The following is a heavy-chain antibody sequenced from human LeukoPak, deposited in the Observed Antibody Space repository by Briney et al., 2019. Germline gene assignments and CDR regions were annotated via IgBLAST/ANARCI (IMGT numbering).Heavy chain of an antibody. J-gene: IGHJ5*02. D-gene: IGHD3-3*01. CDR1: GGSISSYY. V-gene: IGHV4-4*07. CDR2: IYTSGST. CDR3: AREAYDFWSGSTYNWFDP. Sequence: PSETLSLTCTVSGGSISSYYWSWIRQPAGKGLEWIGRIYTSGSTNYNPSLKSRVTMSVDTSKNQFSLKLSSVTAADTAVYYCAREAYDFWSGSTYNWFDPWGQGTLATVSS.